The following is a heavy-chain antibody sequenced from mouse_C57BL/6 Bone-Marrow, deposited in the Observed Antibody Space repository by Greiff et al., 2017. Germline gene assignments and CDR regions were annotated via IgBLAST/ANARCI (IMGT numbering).Heavy chain of an antibody. J-gene: IGHJ3*01. Sequence: QVQLQQSGAELVKPGASVKISCKASGYAFSSYWMNWVKQRPGTGLEWIGQIYPGDGDTNYNGKVKGKATLPADKSSSTAYMQLSSLTSEDSAVYCCARASLGNYPFAYWGQGTLVTVSA. D-gene: IGHD2-1*01. CDR3: ARASLGNYPFAY. V-gene: IGHV1-80*01. CDR1: GYAFSSYW. CDR2: IYPGDGDT.